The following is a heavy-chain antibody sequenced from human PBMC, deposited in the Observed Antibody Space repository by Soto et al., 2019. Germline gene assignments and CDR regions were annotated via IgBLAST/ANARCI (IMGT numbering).Heavy chain of an antibody. D-gene: IGHD3-3*01. CDR1: GFTFSSYA. V-gene: IGHV3-23*01. CDR3: AKDTIFGTVMDV. J-gene: IGHJ6*02. Sequence: GGSLRLSCAASGFTFSSYAMSWVRQAPGKGLEWVSAISGSGGSTYYADSVKGRLTISRDNSKNTLYLQMNSLRAEDTAVYYCAKDTIFGTVMDVWGQGTTVTVSS. CDR2: ISGSGGST.